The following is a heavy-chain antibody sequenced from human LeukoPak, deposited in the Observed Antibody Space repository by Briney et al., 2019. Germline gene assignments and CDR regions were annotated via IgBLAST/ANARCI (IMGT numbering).Heavy chain of an antibody. CDR2: VSDGGRT. Sequence: PLETLSLTRRVSGGSLTRYYWSGIRQPPGTGLEWMGHVSDGGRTTYSPSLRSRVSISVDTSKNQFPLKLNAVTAVDTAVYFCARASTTFDDWGQGTLVTVSS. V-gene: IGHV4-59*01. J-gene: IGHJ4*02. CDR1: GGSLTRYY. D-gene: IGHD1-14*01. CDR3: ARASTTFDD.